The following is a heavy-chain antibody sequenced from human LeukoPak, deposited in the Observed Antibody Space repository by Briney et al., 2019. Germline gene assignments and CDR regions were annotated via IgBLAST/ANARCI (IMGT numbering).Heavy chain of an antibody. Sequence: GGSLRLSCAASGFTFSSYEMNWVRQAPGKGLEWVSYISSSGSTIYYADSVKGRFTISRDNAKNSLYLQVNSLRAEDTAVYYCASLYDYVGKAYWAQGTLVTVSS. CDR2: ISSSGSTI. CDR3: ASLYDYVGKAY. D-gene: IGHD4-23*01. CDR1: GFTFSSYE. J-gene: IGHJ4*02. V-gene: IGHV3-48*03.